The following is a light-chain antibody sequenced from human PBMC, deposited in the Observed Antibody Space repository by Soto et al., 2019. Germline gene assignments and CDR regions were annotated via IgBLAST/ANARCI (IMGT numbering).Light chain of an antibody. CDR3: QQYGSTLIT. Sequence: EIVLTQYPGTVSLSPGERATLSCRASQSVSSSYLAWYQQKPGQAPRLLIYGASNRATGIPDRFSGSGSGTDFTLTISRLEPEDFAVYYCQQYGSTLITFGQGTRLEIK. V-gene: IGKV3-20*01. CDR2: GAS. J-gene: IGKJ5*01. CDR1: QSVSSSY.